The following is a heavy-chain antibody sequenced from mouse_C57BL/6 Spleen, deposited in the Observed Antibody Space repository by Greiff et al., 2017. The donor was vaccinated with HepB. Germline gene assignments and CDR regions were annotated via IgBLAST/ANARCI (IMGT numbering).Heavy chain of an antibody. CDR2: ILPGSGST. Sequence: VQLQQSGAELMKPGASVKLSCKATGYTFTGYWIEWVKQRPGHGLEWLGEILPGSGSTNYNEKFKGKATFTADTSSNTAYMQLSSLTTEDSAIYDCARRGMVSDYEYDGYYAMDYWGQGTSVTVSS. CDR3: ARRGMVSDYEYDGYYAMDY. J-gene: IGHJ4*01. V-gene: IGHV1-9*01. CDR1: GYTFTGYW. D-gene: IGHD2-4*01.